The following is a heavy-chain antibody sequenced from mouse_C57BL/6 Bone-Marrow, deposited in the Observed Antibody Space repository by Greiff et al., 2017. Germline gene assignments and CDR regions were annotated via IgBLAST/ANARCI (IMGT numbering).Heavy chain of an antibody. Sequence: EVQRVESEGGLVQPGSSMKLSCTASGFTFSDYYMAWVRQVPEKGLEWVANINYDGSSTYYLDSLKSRFIISRDNAKNILYLQMSSLKSEDTATYYCARESIPYYYGSSYWYFDVWGTGTTVTVSS. V-gene: IGHV5-16*01. D-gene: IGHD1-1*01. J-gene: IGHJ1*03. CDR3: ARESIPYYYGSSYWYFDV. CDR2: INYDGSST. CDR1: GFTFSDYY.